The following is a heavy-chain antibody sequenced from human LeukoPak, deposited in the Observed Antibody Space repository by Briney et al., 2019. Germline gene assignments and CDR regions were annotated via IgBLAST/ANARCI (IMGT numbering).Heavy chain of an antibody. CDR1: GGSISSSSYY. D-gene: IGHD4-17*01. V-gene: IGHV4-39*07. CDR2: IYYSGST. CDR3: AREADGDHNDGFDY. Sequence: SETLSLTCTVSGGSISSSSYYWGWIRQPPGKGLEWIGSIYYSGSTYYNPSLKSRVTISVDTSKNQFSLKLSSVTAADTAVYYCAREADGDHNDGFDYWGQGTLVTVSS. J-gene: IGHJ4*02.